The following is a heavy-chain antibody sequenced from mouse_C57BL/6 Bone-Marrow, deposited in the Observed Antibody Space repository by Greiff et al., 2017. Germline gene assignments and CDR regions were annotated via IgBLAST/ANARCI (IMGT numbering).Heavy chain of an antibody. CDR3: ARGWLLRY. Sequence: VQLQQPGAELVRPGTSVKLSCKASGYTFTSYWMHWVKQRPGQGLEWIGVIDPSDSYTNSNQKFKGKATLTVDTSSSTAYMQLSSLTSEDSAVYYCARGWLLRYWGQGTTLTVSS. CDR2: IDPSDSYT. CDR1: GYTFTSYW. D-gene: IGHD2-3*01. J-gene: IGHJ2*01. V-gene: IGHV1-59*01.